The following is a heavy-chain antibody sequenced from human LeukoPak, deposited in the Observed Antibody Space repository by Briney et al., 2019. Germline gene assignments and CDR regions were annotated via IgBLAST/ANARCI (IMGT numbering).Heavy chain of an antibody. Sequence: PGGSLSLSCAASGFTFSSYSMNWVRPAPGKGLEWVSSISSSSSYIYYADSVKGRFTISRDNAKNSLYLQMNSLRAEDTAVYYCARGRGSFWYFDYWGQGTLVTVSS. V-gene: IGHV3-21*01. CDR1: GFTFSSYS. CDR3: ARGRGSFWYFDY. CDR2: ISSSSSYI. D-gene: IGHD1-26*01. J-gene: IGHJ4*02.